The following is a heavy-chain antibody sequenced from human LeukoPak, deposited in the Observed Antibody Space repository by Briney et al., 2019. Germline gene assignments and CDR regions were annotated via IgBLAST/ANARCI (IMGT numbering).Heavy chain of an antibody. CDR2: IYPGDSDT. CDR3: ARRRDGYNFESDAFDI. V-gene: IGHV5-51*01. J-gene: IGHJ3*02. Sequence: GESLKISCKASGYSFTSYWIGWVRQMPGKGLEWMGIIYPGDSDTRYSPSFQGQVTISADKSISTAYLQWSSLKASDTAMYYCARRRDGYNFESDAFDIWGQGTMVTVSS. D-gene: IGHD5-24*01. CDR1: GYSFTSYW.